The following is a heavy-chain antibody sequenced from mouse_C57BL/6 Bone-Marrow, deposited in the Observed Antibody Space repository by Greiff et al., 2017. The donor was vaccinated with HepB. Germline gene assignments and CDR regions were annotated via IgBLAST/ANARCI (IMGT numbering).Heavy chain of an antibody. CDR2: IDPSDSYT. CDR1: GYTFTSYW. Sequence: QVQLQQPGAELVMPGASVKLSCKASGYTFTSYWMHWVKQRPGQGLEWIGEIDPSDSYTNYNQKFKGKSTLTVDKSSSTAYMQLSSLTSEDSAVYYCARVWLLWYFDVRGTGTTVTVSS. J-gene: IGHJ1*03. D-gene: IGHD2-2*01. CDR3: ARVWLLWYFDV. V-gene: IGHV1-69*01.